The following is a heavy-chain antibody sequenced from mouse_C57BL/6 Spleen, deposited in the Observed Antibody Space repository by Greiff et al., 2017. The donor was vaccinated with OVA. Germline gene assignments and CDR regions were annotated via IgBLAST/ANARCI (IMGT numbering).Heavy chain of an antibody. CDR1: GYTFTSYW. CDR3: TRKDYGSSYGDYYAMDY. D-gene: IGHD1-1*01. J-gene: IGHJ4*01. CDR2: INPSNGGT. Sequence: QVQLQQPGTELVKSGASVKLSCKASGYTFTSYWMHWVKQRPGQGLEWIGNINPSNGGTNYNEKFKSKATLTVDKSSSTAYMQLSSLTSEDSAVYYCTRKDYGSSYGDYYAMDYWGQGTSVTVST. V-gene: IGHV1-53*01.